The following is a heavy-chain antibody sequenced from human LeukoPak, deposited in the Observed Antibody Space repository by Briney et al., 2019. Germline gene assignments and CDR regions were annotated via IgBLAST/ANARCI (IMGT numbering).Heavy chain of an antibody. D-gene: IGHD3-9*01. V-gene: IGHV4-39*01. J-gene: IGHJ4*02. CDR2: IYYSGST. CDR1: GGSISSSSYY. Sequence: SETLSLTCTVSGGSISSSSYYWGWIRQPPGKGLEWIGRIYYSGSTYYNPSLKSRVTISVYTSKNQFSLKLSSVTAADTAVYYCARQDILTGYGYFDYWGQGTLVTVSS. CDR3: ARQDILTGYGYFDY.